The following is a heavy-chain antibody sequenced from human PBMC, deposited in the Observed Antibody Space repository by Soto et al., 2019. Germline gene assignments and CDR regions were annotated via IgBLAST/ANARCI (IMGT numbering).Heavy chain of an antibody. CDR3: ARDPYDYGDYLAGYYYYYYGMDV. CDR2: IIPIFGTA. J-gene: IGHJ6*02. V-gene: IGHV1-69*13. D-gene: IGHD4-17*01. CDR1: GGTFSSYA. Sequence: SVKVSCKASGGTFSSYAISWVRQAPGQGLEWMGGIIPIFGTANYAQKFQGRVTITADESTSTAYMELSSLRSEDTAVYYCARDPYDYGDYLAGYYYYYYGMDVWGQGTTVTVSS.